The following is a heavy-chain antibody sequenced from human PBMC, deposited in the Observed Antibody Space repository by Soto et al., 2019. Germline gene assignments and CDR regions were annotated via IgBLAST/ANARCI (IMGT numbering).Heavy chain of an antibody. D-gene: IGHD3-3*01. CDR2: INAYNGNT. CDR3: ARQGYDFWSGYKRTGYYYYMDV. J-gene: IGHJ6*03. Sequence: QVQLVQSGAEVKKPGASVKVSCKASGYTFTSYGISWVRQAPGQGLEWMGWINAYNGNTDYAQKLQGRVTMTTDTSTSTAYMELRSLRSDETAVYYCARQGYDFWSGYKRTGYYYYMDVWGKGTTVTVSS. V-gene: IGHV1-18*01. CDR1: GYTFTSYG.